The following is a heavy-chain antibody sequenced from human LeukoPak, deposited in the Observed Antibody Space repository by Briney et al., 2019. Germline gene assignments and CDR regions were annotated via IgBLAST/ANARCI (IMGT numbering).Heavy chain of an antibody. V-gene: IGHV1-24*01. Sequence: ASVKVSCKASGYTFTNYGITWVRQAPGKGLEWMGGFDPEDGETIYAQNFQDRVTMTEDTSTDTAYMELSSLRSEDTAVYFCATDYFDSSGYYYYLFPHWGQGTLVTVSS. CDR1: GYTFTNYG. CDR2: FDPEDGET. J-gene: IGHJ1*01. CDR3: ATDYFDSSGYYYYLFPH. D-gene: IGHD3-22*01.